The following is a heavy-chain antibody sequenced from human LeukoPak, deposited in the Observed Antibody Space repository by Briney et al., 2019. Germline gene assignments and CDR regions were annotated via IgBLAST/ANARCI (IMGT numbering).Heavy chain of an antibody. D-gene: IGHD6-19*01. CDR2: ISGSGGST. V-gene: IGHV3-23*01. J-gene: IGHJ6*02. Sequence: GGSLRLFCAASGFTFSSYAMSWVRQAPGKGLEWVSAISGSGGSTYYADSVKGRFTISRDNSKNTLYLQMNSLRAEDTAVYYCAKDRSVQWLRSWNGMDVWGQGTTVTVSS. CDR3: AKDRSVQWLRSWNGMDV. CDR1: GFTFSSYA.